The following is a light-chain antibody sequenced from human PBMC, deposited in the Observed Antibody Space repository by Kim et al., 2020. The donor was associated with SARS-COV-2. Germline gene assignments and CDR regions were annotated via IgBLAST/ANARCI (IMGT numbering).Light chain of an antibody. J-gene: IGLJ2*01. V-gene: IGLV3-21*04. CDR1: SIGSKS. CDR3: QVWHSSSDHRVV. CDR2: YDS. Sequence: GKTARITCGGNSIGSKSMHGYQQKAGQAPVLVIYYDSDRPSGSPGRFSGSNSGNTATLTISRVEAGDEADYYCQVWHSSSDHRVVFGGGTQLTVL.